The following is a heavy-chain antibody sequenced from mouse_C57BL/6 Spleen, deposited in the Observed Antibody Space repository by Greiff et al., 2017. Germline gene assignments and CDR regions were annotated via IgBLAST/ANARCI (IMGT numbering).Heavy chain of an antibody. Sequence: VKLQQSGAELVMPGASVKLSCKASGYTFTSYWMHWVKQRPGQGLEWIGEIDPSDSYTNYNQKFKGKSTLTVDKSSSTAYMQLSSLTSEDSAVYYCARRGNWAPFAFWGQGTTLTVST. J-gene: IGHJ2*01. CDR3: ARRGNWAPFAF. D-gene: IGHD4-1*01. CDR2: IDPSDSYT. V-gene: IGHV1-69*01. CDR1: GYTFTSYW.